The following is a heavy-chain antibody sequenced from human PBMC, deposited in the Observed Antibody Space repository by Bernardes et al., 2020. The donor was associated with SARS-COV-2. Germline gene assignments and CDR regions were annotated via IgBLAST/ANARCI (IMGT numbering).Heavy chain of an antibody. D-gene: IGHD2-15*01. V-gene: IGHV3-21*01. J-gene: IGHJ4*02. CDR3: AREGLQQFDY. CDR1: GFTFRSYS. CDR2: ISSSSSYI. Sequence: GCSLRRSCAASGFTFRSYSMNWVRQAPGKGLEWVSSISSSSSYIYYADSVKGRFTISRDNAKNSLYLQMNSLRAEDTAVYYCAREGLQQFDYWGQGTLVTVSS.